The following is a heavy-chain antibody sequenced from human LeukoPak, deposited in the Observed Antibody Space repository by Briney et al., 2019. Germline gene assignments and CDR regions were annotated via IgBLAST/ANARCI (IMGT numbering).Heavy chain of an antibody. J-gene: IGHJ4*02. CDR3: ARAGGDIVVVPAAMPVIVFDY. V-gene: IGHV4-34*09. D-gene: IGHD2-2*01. Sequence: PSETLSLTCTVSGVSVSTYYWSWIRQPAGKGLEWIGEINHSGSTNYNPSLKSRVTISVDTSKNQFSLKLSSVTAADTAVYYCARAGGDIVVVPAAMPVIVFDYWGQGTLVTVSS. CDR2: INHSGST. CDR1: GVSVSTYY.